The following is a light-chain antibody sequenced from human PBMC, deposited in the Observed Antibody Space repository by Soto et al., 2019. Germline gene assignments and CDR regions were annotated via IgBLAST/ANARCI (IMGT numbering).Light chain of an antibody. V-gene: IGKV3-11*01. CDR1: QGIGDT. CDR2: DTS. J-gene: IGKJ4*01. CDR3: QQRSNWPPLT. Sequence: EVVMTQSPATLSVSPGEGVTLSCRASQGIGDTLAWYQHKPGQTPRLLIYDTSTRATGIPARFSGSGSGTDFTLTISSLEPEDFAVYYCQQRSNWPPLTFGGGTKVEIK.